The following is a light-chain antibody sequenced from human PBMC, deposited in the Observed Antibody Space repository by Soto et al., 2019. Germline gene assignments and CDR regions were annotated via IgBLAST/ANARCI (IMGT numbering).Light chain of an antibody. Sequence: EIVLTQSPGTLSLSPGERATLSCRASQSVSSSYLAWYQQKPGQAPRLLIYGASSRATGIPDRFSGSGSGTDFTLNISRLEPEDFAVYYSQQYGSSHITCGQGTRLEIK. CDR3: QQYGSSHIT. CDR2: GAS. CDR1: QSVSSSY. V-gene: IGKV3-20*01. J-gene: IGKJ5*01.